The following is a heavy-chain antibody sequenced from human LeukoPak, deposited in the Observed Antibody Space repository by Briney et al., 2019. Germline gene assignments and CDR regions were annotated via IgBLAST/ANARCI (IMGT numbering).Heavy chain of an antibody. V-gene: IGHV1-46*01. D-gene: IGHD4-11*01. CDR1: GYTFTSYY. CDR2: INPSGGST. Sequence: ASVKVSCKASGYTFTSYYMHWVRQAPGQGLEWMGIINPSGGSTSYAQKFQGRVTMTRDTSTSTVYMALSSLRSEDTAVYYCARSDYSNDPYDYWGQGTLVTVSS. J-gene: IGHJ4*02. CDR3: ARSDYSNDPYDY.